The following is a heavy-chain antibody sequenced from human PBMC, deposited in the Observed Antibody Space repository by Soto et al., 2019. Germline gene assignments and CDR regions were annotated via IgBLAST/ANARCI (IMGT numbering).Heavy chain of an antibody. CDR2: IYYSGST. D-gene: IGHD2-2*01. J-gene: IGHJ6*02. V-gene: IGHV4-31*03. CDR3: ARHPCSSTNCQYYYYGMDV. Sequence: SETLSLTCTVSGGSISSGGYYWSWIRQHPGKGLEWIGYIYYSGSTYYNPSLKSRVTISVDTSKNQFSLKLSSVTAADTAVYYCARHPCSSTNCQYYYYGMDVWGQGTTVTVSS. CDR1: GGSISSGGYY.